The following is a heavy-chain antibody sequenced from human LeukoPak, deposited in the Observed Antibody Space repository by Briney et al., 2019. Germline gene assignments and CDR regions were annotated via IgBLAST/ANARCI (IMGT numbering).Heavy chain of an antibody. J-gene: IGHJ6*02. CDR2: ISYDGSNK. CDR1: GFTFSSYA. V-gene: IGHV3-30-3*01. Sequence: GRSLRLSCAASGFTFSSYAMHGVRQAPGKGLEWVAVISYDGSNKYYADSVKGRFTISRDNSKNTLYLQMNSLRAEDTAVYYCARYDARYGMDVWGQGTTVTVSS. D-gene: IGHD1-1*01. CDR3: ARYDARYGMDV.